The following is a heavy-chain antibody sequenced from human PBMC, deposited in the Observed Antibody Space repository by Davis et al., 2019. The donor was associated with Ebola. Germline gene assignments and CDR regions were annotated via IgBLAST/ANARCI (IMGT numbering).Heavy chain of an antibody. D-gene: IGHD3-3*01. J-gene: IGHJ4*02. V-gene: IGHV3-30*04. CDR2: VSHSEREK. CDR3: ARAVFHEVLDY. CDR1: GFTFRNYA. Sequence: GESLKISCAASGFTFRNYAMHWVRQAPGKGLEWVAVVSHSEREKFYADSVKGRFTNYRDNSENTLYLKMNSLTADDTAVYYCARAVFHEVLDYWGQGTPVTVSS.